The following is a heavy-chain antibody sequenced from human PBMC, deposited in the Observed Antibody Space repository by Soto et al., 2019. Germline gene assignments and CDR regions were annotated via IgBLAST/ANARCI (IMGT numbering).Heavy chain of an antibody. J-gene: IGHJ6*02. CDR2: ISYDGSNK. Sequence: GGSLRLSCAASGFTFSSYAMHWVRQAPGKGLEWVAVISYDGSNKYYAESVKGRFTISRDNSKNTLYLQMSSLRAEDTAVYYCARDRITGNTQYNYALDVWGLGTTVTVSS. D-gene: IGHD1-7*01. CDR1: GFTFSSYA. V-gene: IGHV3-30-3*01. CDR3: ARDRITGNTQYNYALDV.